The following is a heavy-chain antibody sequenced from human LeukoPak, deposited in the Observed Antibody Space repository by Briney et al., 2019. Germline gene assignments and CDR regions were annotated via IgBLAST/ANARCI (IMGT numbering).Heavy chain of an antibody. Sequence: GGSLRLSCVASGFTFGKYWMSWVRQAPGKGLGWVANIKLDGSEKNYVDSVKGRFTISRDNTKNSLYLQMNSLRAEDAAVFYCARDQYDTWSRRGNFDTWGQGTLVIVSS. V-gene: IGHV3-7*03. CDR1: GFTFGKYW. D-gene: IGHD3-3*01. CDR3: ARDQYDTWSRRGNFDT. CDR2: IKLDGSEK. J-gene: IGHJ4*02.